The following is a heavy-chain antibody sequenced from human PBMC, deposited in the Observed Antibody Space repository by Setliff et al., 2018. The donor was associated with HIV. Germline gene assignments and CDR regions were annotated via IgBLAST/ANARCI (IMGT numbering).Heavy chain of an antibody. V-gene: IGHV4-59*01. CDR3: ASGGYYGSGSYYGGWFDP. D-gene: IGHD3-10*01. CDR1: GGSISSYY. J-gene: IGHJ5*02. Sequence: SETLSLTCTVSGGSISSYYWSWIRPPPGKGLEWIGHIYYSGTTNYNPSLKSRVTISVDTSKNQFSLKLSSVTAADTAVYYCASGGYYGSGSYYGGWFDPWGQGTRVTVSS. CDR2: IYYSGTT.